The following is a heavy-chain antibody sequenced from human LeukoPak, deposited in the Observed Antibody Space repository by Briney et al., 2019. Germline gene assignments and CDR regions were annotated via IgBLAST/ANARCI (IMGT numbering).Heavy chain of an antibody. J-gene: IGHJ5*02. Sequence: ASVKVSCKASGYTITNNYMHWVRQAPGQGLEWMGVINPSGTGTSYAQKFQGRITMSRDASTSTVYMELSSLRSEDTAFYYCATDHSMANTAWWFDPWGQGTLVTVSS. CDR2: INPSGTGT. CDR3: ATDHSMANTAWWFDP. CDR1: GYTITNNY. V-gene: IGHV1-46*01. D-gene: IGHD5-24*01.